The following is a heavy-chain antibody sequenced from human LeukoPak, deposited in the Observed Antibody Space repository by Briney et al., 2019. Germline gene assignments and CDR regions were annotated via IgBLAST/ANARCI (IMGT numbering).Heavy chain of an antibody. CDR3: ARENLNYYGSGSYLY. CDR1: GYPFSCYC. Sequence: ASVQVSCKASGYPFSCYCIHWVRQGPGQGLEWLGWINPESGATKYAQRFEGRVTLTRDTSVTTVHMELSGLRYDDSAVYYCARENLNYYGSGSYLYWGQGSQVTVSS. D-gene: IGHD3-10*01. J-gene: IGHJ4*02. V-gene: IGHV1-2*02. CDR2: INPESGAT.